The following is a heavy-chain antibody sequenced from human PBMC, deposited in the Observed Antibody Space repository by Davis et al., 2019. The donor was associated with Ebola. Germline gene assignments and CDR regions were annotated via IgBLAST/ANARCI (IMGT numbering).Heavy chain of an antibody. D-gene: IGHD4/OR15-4a*01. CDR1: GRTFSSYA. CDR3: ARVYGGYLDY. J-gene: IGHJ4*02. Sequence: AASVKVSCKASGRTFSSYAISWVRQAPGQGLEWMGGIIPIFGTANYAQKFQGRVTITADESTSTAYMELSSLRSEDTAVYYCARVYGGYLDYWGQGTLVTVSS. CDR2: IIPIFGTA. V-gene: IGHV1-69*13.